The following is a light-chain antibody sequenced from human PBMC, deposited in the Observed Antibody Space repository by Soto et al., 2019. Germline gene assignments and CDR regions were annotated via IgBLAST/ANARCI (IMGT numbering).Light chain of an antibody. J-gene: IGLJ1*01. Sequence: QSVLTQPRSVSGSPGQSVTISCTGTTSDVGGYNYVSWYQQHPGKAPKLIIYDVNKRPPGVPDRFSGSKSGNTASLTISGLQAEDEADYFCCSYAGSFPYVFGTGTKVTVL. CDR2: DVN. CDR3: CSYAGSFPYV. CDR1: TSDVGGYNY. V-gene: IGLV2-11*01.